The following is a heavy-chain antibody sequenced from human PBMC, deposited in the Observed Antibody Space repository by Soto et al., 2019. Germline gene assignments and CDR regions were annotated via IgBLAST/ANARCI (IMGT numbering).Heavy chain of an antibody. CDR1: GGSISGSNW. J-gene: IGHJ3*01. CDR3: AMNPCGGGRCDTAFAV. CDR2: IYHSGGT. D-gene: IGHD2-21*01. V-gene: IGHV4-4*02. Sequence: PSETLSLTCVVSGGSISGSNWWSWVRQPPGKGLEWIGEIYHSGGTNYNPSLKSRVTISVDSPNNRFSLTMTSVTAADTAEYFCAMNPCGGGRCDTAFAVWGQGTTVTVSS.